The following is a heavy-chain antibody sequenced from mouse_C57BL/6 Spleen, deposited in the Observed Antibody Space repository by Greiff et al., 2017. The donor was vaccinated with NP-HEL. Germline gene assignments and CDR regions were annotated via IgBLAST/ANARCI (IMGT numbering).Heavy chain of an antibody. CDR3: ARWDGNYPWFAY. Sequence: VQLQQSGAELAKPGASVKLSCKASGYTFTSYWMHWVKQRPGQGLEWIGYINPSSGYTKYNQKFKGKATLTADKSASSAYMQLSSLTYEDSAVYYCARWDGNYPWFAYWGQGTLVTGSA. CDR1: GYTFTSYW. V-gene: IGHV1-7*01. J-gene: IGHJ3*01. D-gene: IGHD2-1*01. CDR2: INPSSGYT.